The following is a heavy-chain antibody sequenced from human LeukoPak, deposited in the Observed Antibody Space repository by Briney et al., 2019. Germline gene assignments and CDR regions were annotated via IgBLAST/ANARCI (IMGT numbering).Heavy chain of an antibody. CDR3: AKDHKQWLARGAFDI. D-gene: IGHD6-19*01. CDR2: ISSDGRDK. J-gene: IGHJ3*02. V-gene: IGHV3-30-3*01. Sequence: PGGSLRLSCAASGFTLSTYAMHWVRQAPGKGLEWVAVISSDGRDKHHADSVKGRFTISRDNSKNTLFLQMNSLRAEDTAVYYCAKDHKQWLARGAFDIWGQGTMVTVSS. CDR1: GFTLSTYA.